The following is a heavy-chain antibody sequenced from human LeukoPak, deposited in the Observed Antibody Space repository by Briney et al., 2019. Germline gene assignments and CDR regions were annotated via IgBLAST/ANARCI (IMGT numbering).Heavy chain of an antibody. CDR2: IKSKTDGGTT. J-gene: IGHJ6*04. CDR1: GFTFSNAW. CDR3: TTDNYYYGMDV. V-gene: IGHV3-15*01. Sequence: PGGSLRLSCAASGFTFSNAWMSWVRQAPRKGLEWVGRIKSKTDGGTTDYAAPVKGRFTISRDDSKNTLYLQMNSLKTEDTAVYYCTTDNYYYGMDVWGKGTTVTVSS.